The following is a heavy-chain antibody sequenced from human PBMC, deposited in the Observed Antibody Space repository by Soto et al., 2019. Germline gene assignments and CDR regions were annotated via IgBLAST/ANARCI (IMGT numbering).Heavy chain of an antibody. V-gene: IGHV3-30-3*01. CDR1: GFTFSSYA. CDR2: ISYDGSNK. D-gene: IGHD3-3*01. CDR3: ARGYDFWSGYYNSFPFDP. J-gene: IGHJ5*02. Sequence: GGSLRLSCAASGFTFSSYAMHWVRQAPGKGLEWVAVISYDGSNKYYADSVKGRFTISRDNSKNTLYLQMSSLRAEDTAVYYCARGYDFWSGYYNSFPFDPWGQGTLVTVSS.